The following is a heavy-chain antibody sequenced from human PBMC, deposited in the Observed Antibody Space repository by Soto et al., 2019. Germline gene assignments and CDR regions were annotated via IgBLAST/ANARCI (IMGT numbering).Heavy chain of an antibody. Sequence: TSETLSLTCTVSGGSISSGGYYWSWIRQHPGKGLEWIGYIYYSGSTYYNPSLKSRVTISVDTSKNQFSLKLSSVTAADTAVYYCARVSVVAATTYAAFDIWGQGTMVTVSS. CDR3: ARVSVVAATTYAAFDI. CDR2: IYYSGST. CDR1: GGSISSGGYY. J-gene: IGHJ3*02. D-gene: IGHD2-15*01. V-gene: IGHV4-31*03.